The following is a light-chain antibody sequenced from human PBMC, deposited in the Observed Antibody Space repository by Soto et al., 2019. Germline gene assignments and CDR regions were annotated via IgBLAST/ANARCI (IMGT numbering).Light chain of an antibody. CDR3: QQYGGSPRT. V-gene: IGKV3-20*01. J-gene: IGKJ1*01. CDR2: AAS. Sequence: EIVLTQSPATLSLSPGERATLSCRASQSVTTYLAWYQQKPGQAPRVLIFAASSRATGIPDRFSGSGSGTDFTLTISRLEPEDFAVYYCQQYGGSPRTFGQGTKVDIK. CDR1: QSVTTY.